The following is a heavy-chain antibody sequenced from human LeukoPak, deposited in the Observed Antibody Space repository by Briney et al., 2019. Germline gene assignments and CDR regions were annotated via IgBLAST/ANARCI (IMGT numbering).Heavy chain of an antibody. Sequence: VKVSCKASGYTFNSYGISWVRQAPGQGLEWMGIINPSGGSTSYAQKFQGRVTMTRDTSTSTVYMELSSLRSEDTAVYYCARDWRITVEHLNNGVCHPFRYWGQGTPVTVSS. D-gene: IGHD2-8*01. CDR1: GYTFNSYG. J-gene: IGHJ4*02. V-gene: IGHV1-46*02. CDR2: INPSGGST. CDR3: ARDWRITVEHLNNGVCHPFRY.